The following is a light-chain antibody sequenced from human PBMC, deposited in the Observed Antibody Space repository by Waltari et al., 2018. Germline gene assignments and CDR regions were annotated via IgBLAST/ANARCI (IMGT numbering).Light chain of an antibody. CDR1: QNLTNNV. Sequence: IVLPQSPHTVSLSPGDKESPSCRASQNLTNNVLALHQQRPGNPPGLLIHGAVRRATGVSDRFSGSGSGTDFTLTISRLETEDSAVYYCQQYGTSPYTFGQGTKVEI. CDR3: QQYGTSPYT. V-gene: IGKV3-20*01. J-gene: IGKJ2*01. CDR2: GAV.